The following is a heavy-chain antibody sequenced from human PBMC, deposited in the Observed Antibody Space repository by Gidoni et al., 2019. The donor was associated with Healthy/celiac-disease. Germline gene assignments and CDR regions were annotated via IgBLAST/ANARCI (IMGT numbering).Heavy chain of an antibody. V-gene: IGHV4-39*01. CDR1: GGSISSSSYY. CDR3: ASNLYIAARPMNYYYGMDV. CDR2: IYYSGST. J-gene: IGHJ6*02. D-gene: IGHD6-6*01. Sequence: QLQLQESGPGLVKPSETLSLTCTVSGGSISSSSYYWGWIRQPPGKGLEWIGSIYYSGSTYYNPSLKSRVTISVDTSKNQFSLKLSSVTAADTAVYYCASNLYIAARPMNYYYGMDVWGQGTTVTVSS.